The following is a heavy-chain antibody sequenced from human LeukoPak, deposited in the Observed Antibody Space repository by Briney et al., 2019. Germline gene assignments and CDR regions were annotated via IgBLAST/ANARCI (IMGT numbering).Heavy chain of an antibody. CDR3: ARVAGGWFGELGWFDP. Sequence: SQTLSLTCTVSGGSISSGGYYWSWIRQHPGKGLEWIGYIYYSGSTYYNPSLKGRVTISVDTSKNQFSLKLSSVTAADTAVYYCARVAGGWFGELGWFDPWGQGTLVTVSS. CDR2: IYYSGST. CDR1: GGSISSGGYY. J-gene: IGHJ5*02. V-gene: IGHV4-31*03. D-gene: IGHD3-10*01.